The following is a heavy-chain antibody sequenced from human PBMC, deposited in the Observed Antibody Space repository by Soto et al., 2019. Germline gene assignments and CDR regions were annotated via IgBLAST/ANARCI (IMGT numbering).Heavy chain of an antibody. J-gene: IGHJ4*02. CDR1: GGSISSYF. CDR3: ARAGTAMVTLDY. V-gene: IGHV4-59*01. CDR2: IYYSGST. Sequence: QVQLQESGPGLVKPSETLSLTCSVSGGSISSYFWSWIRQPPGKGLEWIGYIYYSGSTNYNPSLKSRVTLSVDPSKNQFSLRLSSVTPADTAVYYCARAGTAMVTLDYWGQGTLVTVSS. D-gene: IGHD5-18*01.